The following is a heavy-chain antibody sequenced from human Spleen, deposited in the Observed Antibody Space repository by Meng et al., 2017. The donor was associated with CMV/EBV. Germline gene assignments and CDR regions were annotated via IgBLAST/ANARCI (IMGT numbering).Heavy chain of an antibody. D-gene: IGHD3-16*02. Sequence: GGSLRLSCAASGFTFSAYSIHWVRQAPGKGLEWVAVISYDGNNKLYADSVRGRLTSSRDNSKNTLYLQMNSLRAEDTALYYCARDRSDYVWGSYRFDYWGQGALVTVSS. CDR1: GFTFSAYS. CDR3: ARDRSDYVWGSYRFDY. J-gene: IGHJ4*02. CDR2: ISYDGNNK. V-gene: IGHV3-30-3*01.